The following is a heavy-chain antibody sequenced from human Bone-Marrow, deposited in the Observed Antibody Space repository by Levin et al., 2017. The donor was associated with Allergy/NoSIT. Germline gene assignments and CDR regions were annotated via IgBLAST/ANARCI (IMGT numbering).Heavy chain of an antibody. CDR3: ARGGAPTSHAFDI. V-gene: IGHV1-8*01. J-gene: IGHJ3*02. CDR2: MNPNSGNT. Sequence: GESLKISCKASGYTFTSYDINWVRQATGQGLEWMGWMNPNSGNTGYAQKFQGRVTMTRNTSISTAYMELSSLRSEDTAVYYCARGGAPTSHAFDIWGQGTMVTVSS. CDR1: GYTFTSYD. D-gene: IGHD4/OR15-4a*01.